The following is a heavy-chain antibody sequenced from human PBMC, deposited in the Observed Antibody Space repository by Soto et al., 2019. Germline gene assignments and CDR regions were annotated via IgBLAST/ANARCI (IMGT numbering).Heavy chain of an antibody. J-gene: IGHJ5*02. Sequence: ESLRLSSVGSGFTFGNYSMSWVRQAPGKGLEWVSSITGIDGRTYYADSVKGRFTISRDNPKNTLYLQMNNLRAEDTAMFYCAKDRGPYCSGGICYPPSWFDPWGQGTQVTVSS. D-gene: IGHD2-15*01. CDR1: GFTFGNYS. CDR3: AKDRGPYCSGGICYPPSWFDP. V-gene: IGHV3-23*01. CDR2: ITGIDGRT.